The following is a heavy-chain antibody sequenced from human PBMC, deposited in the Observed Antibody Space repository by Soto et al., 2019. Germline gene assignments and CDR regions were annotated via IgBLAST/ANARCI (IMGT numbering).Heavy chain of an antibody. Sequence: EVQLVESGGGLVKPGGSLRLSCAASGFTFSSYSMNWVRQAPGKGLEWVSSISSSSSYIYYADSVKGRFTISRDNAKNSLYLQLNSLRAEDTAVYYCARAPGGDYGGWFDPWGQGTLVTVSS. J-gene: IGHJ5*02. V-gene: IGHV3-21*01. CDR3: ARAPGGDYGGWFDP. D-gene: IGHD4-17*01. CDR2: ISSSSSYI. CDR1: GFTFSSYS.